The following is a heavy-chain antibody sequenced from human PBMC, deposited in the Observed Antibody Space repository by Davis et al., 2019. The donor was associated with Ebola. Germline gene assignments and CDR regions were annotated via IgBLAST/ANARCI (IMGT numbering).Heavy chain of an antibody. CDR1: GYTFTNYY. Sequence: ASVKVSCKASGYTFTNYYMHWVRQAPGQGLEWMGWISAFTCNTKYVQKLQGRVTMTTDTSTRTAYMELRSLRTDDTAVYFCARTSIVGTTTTASDIWGQGTMVTVSS. V-gene: IGHV1-18*04. D-gene: IGHD1-26*01. CDR2: ISAFTCNT. CDR3: ARTSIVGTTTTASDI. J-gene: IGHJ3*02.